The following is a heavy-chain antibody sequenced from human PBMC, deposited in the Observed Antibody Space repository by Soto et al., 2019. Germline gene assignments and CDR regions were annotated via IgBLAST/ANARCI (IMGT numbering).Heavy chain of an antibody. CDR3: ARHLTFCSAGSCYSDFPYYGMDV. CDR1: GGSISGYY. CDR2: IYYSGTT. V-gene: IGHV4-59*08. D-gene: IGHD2-15*01. Sequence: SETLSLTCTVSGGSISGYYWSWIRQPPGKGLEWIGYIYYSGTTSYNPSLNSRVTMSVDTSKNQFSLKLNSVTAADTAVYYCARHLTFCSAGSCYSDFPYYGMDVWGQGTTVTVSS. J-gene: IGHJ6*02.